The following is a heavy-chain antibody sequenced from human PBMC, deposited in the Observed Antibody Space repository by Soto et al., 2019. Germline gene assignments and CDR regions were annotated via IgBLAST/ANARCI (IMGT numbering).Heavy chain of an antibody. CDR2: IIPIFGTA. V-gene: IGHV1-69*13. Sequence: ASVKVSCKASGGTFSSYAISWVRQAPGQGLEWMGGIIPIFGTANYAQKFQGRVTITADESTSTAYMELSSLRSEDTAVYYCAQQTYYYDSSGYPRLLLFDYWGQGTLVTVSS. CDR3: AQQTYYYDSSGYPRLLLFDY. D-gene: IGHD3-22*01. CDR1: GGTFSSYA. J-gene: IGHJ4*02.